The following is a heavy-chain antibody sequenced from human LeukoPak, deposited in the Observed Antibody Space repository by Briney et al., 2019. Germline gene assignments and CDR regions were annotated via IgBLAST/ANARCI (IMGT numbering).Heavy chain of an antibody. Sequence: ASVKVSCKASGYTSTSYGISWVRQAPGQGLEWMGWISAYNGNTNYAQKLQSRVTMTTDTSTSTAYMELRSLRSDGTAVYYCARSIAVAGTENWFDPWGQGTLVTVSS. V-gene: IGHV1-18*01. CDR3: ARSIAVAGTENWFDP. CDR1: GYTSTSYG. CDR2: ISAYNGNT. D-gene: IGHD6-19*01. J-gene: IGHJ5*02.